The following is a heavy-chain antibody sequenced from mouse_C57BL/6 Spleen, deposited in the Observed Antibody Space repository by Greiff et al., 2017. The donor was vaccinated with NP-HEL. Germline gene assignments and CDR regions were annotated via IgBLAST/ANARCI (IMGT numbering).Heavy chain of an antibody. J-gene: IGHJ4*01. V-gene: IGHV3-6*01. D-gene: IGHD2-2*01. Sequence: VQLQQSGPGLVKPSQSLSLTCSVTGYSITSGYYWNWIRQFPGNKLEWMGYISYDGSNNYNPSLKNRISITRDTSKNQFFLKLNSVTTEDTATYYCASGAVTTGYWGQGTSVTVSS. CDR2: ISYDGSN. CDR1: GYSITSGYY. CDR3: ASGAVTTGY.